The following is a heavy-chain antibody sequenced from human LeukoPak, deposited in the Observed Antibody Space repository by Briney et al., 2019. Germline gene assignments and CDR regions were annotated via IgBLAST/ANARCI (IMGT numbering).Heavy chain of an antibody. D-gene: IGHD6-19*01. J-gene: IGHJ4*02. CDR1: GFTFSNYW. CDR2: INPDGSTI. Sequence: GGSLRLSCAASGFTFSNYWVHWVRHAPGKGLVWVSRINPDGSTINYADSVKGRFTISRDNAKNTLYLQMNSLRAEDTAVYYCARGESRTIAVAGPPLEYWGQGTLVTVSS. V-gene: IGHV3-74*01. CDR3: ARGESRTIAVAGPPLEY.